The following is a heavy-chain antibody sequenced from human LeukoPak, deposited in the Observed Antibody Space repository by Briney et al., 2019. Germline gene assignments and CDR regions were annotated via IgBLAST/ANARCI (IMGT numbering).Heavy chain of an antibody. D-gene: IGHD3-3*01. Sequence: SETLSLTCTVSGGSISSSSYYWGWIRQPPGKGLEWIGSIYYSGSTYYNPSLKSRVTISVDTSKNQFSLKLSSVTAADTAVYYCARMDFWSGYYLGYWGQGTLVTVSS. CDR3: ARMDFWSGYYLGY. V-gene: IGHV4-39*07. CDR2: IYYSGST. CDR1: GGSISSSSYY. J-gene: IGHJ4*02.